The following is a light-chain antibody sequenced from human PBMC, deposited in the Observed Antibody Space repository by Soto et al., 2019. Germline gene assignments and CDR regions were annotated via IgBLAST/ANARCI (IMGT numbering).Light chain of an antibody. CDR1: ESVSYSY. Sequence: EIVLTQSPATMSLSPGERATLSCGASESVSYSYVAWYQLKGGLAPRLLIHDASTRASGIPDRFSGSKSGTDFTLTMRTLELEDAAVYYCQQYGSSPITFGQGTRLEIK. V-gene: IGKV3D-20*01. CDR2: DAS. J-gene: IGKJ5*01. CDR3: QQYGSSPIT.